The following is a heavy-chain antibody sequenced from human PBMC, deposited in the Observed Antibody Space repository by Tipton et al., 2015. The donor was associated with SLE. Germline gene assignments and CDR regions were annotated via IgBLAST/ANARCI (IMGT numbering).Heavy chain of an antibody. CDR1: GGSISSSSYY. CDR3: ARDRGFDY. Sequence: TLSLTCTVSGGSISSSSYYWGWIRQPPGKGLEWIGSIFYSGSTYYNPSLKSRVTISVDTSKNLFSLKLSSVTVADTAVYYCARDRGFDYWGQGTLVTVSS. V-gene: IGHV4-39*07. J-gene: IGHJ4*02. CDR2: IFYSGST.